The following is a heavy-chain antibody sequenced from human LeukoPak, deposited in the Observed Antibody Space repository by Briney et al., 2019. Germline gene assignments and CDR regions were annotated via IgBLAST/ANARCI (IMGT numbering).Heavy chain of an antibody. CDR2: ITWDGGST. D-gene: IGHD1-26*01. CDR1: GFTFDDYA. J-gene: IGHJ4*02. CDR3: AKDIRAKFSGTYCFDY. V-gene: IGHV3-43D*03. Sequence: QTGGSLRLSCAASGFTFDDYAMHWVRQVPGKGLEWVSLITWDGGSTYYADSVKGRFTISRDNSKNSLYLQMNSLRAEDTALYYCAKDIRAKFSGTYCFDYWGQGTLVTVSS.